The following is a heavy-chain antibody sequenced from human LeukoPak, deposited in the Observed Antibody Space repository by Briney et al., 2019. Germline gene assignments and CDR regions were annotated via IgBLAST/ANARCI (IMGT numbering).Heavy chain of an antibody. CDR1: GYTFTGYY. V-gene: IGHV1-2*02. CDR3: AREGGYCSSTSCLNWFDP. CDR2: INPNSGGT. Sequence: VASVKVSCKASGYTFTGYYMHWVRQAPGQGLEWMGWINPNSGGTNYAQKFQGRVTMTRDTSISTAYVELSRLRSDDTAVYYCAREGGYCSSTSCLNWFDPWGQGTLVTVSS. D-gene: IGHD2-2*01. J-gene: IGHJ5*02.